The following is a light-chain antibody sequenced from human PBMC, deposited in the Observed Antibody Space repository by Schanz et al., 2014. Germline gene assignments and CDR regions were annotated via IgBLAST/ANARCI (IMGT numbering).Light chain of an antibody. V-gene: IGKV3-15*01. CDR3: QQSYSTPPT. J-gene: IGKJ4*01. CDR1: QSVSSN. Sequence: EIVMTQSPATLSVSPGERATLSCRASQSVSSNLAWYQQKPGQAPRLLIYGASTRATGIPARFSGSGSGTELPLPLLLMHSQDLFTYYCQQSYSTPPTFGGGTKVEIK. CDR2: GAS.